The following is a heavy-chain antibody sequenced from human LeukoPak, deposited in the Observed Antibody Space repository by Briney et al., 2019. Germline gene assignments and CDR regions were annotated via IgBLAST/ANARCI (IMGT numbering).Heavy chain of an antibody. D-gene: IGHD4-17*01. V-gene: IGHV3-23*01. CDR3: AKDMTTVTYTSDE. CDR1: GFTFSSYA. Sequence: AGGSLRLSCAASGFTFSSYAMSWVRQAPGKGLEWVSAISGSGGSTYYADSVKGRFTNSRDNSKNTLYLQMNSLRAEDTAVYYGAKDMTTVTYTSDEWCQGTLVTVSS. CDR2: ISGSGGST. J-gene: IGHJ4*02.